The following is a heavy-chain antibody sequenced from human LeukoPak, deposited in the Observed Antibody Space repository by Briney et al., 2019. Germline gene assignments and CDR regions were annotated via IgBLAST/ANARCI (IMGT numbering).Heavy chain of an antibody. V-gene: IGHV3-9*03. Sequence: GGSLRLSCAASGFTFDDYAVHWVRQAPGKGLEWVSGISWNSGSIGYADSVKGRFTISRDNAKNSLYLQMNSLRAEDMALYYCAKDNRGRYCSSTSCSYMDVWGKGTTVTVSS. CDR2: ISWNSGSI. D-gene: IGHD2-2*01. CDR1: GFTFDDYA. CDR3: AKDNRGRYCSSTSCSYMDV. J-gene: IGHJ6*03.